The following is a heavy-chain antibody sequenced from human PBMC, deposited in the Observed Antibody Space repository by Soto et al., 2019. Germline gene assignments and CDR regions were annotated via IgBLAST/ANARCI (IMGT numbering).Heavy chain of an antibody. CDR2: IIPMFGTT. V-gene: IGHV1-69*01. CDR1: GGTFSNYA. D-gene: IGHD2-15*01. CDR3: ARLGYCSGRNCY. Sequence: QVQLVQSGAVVKKPGSSVKVSCKASGGTFSNYAISWVRQAPGQGLEWMGQIIPMFGTTNYAQKLQGRVTITADESTSTAYMELSSLRSEDTAVHYCARLGYCSGRNCYWGQGTLVTVSS. J-gene: IGHJ4*02.